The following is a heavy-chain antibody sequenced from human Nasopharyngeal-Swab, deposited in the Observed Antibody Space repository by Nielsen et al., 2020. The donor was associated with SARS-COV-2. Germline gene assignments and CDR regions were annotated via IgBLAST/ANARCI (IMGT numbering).Heavy chain of an antibody. CDR3: AILRNYDSSGYSTYYFDY. Sequence: WLPGPPGGGGEEIGYIYYSGRANYNPSLKSRVTISIDTSKNQFSLKLSSVTAADTGVYYCAILRNYDSSGYSTYYFDYWGQGTLVTVSS. D-gene: IGHD3-22*01. J-gene: IGHJ4*02. CDR2: IYYSGRA. V-gene: IGHV4-61*07.